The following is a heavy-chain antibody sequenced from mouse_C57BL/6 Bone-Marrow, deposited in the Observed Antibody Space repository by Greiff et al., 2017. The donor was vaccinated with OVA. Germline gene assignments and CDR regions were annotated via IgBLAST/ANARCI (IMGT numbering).Heavy chain of an antibody. CDR2: IRLKSDNYAT. CDR1: GFTFSNYW. J-gene: IGHJ3*01. CDR3: TGYPWVAY. V-gene: IGHV6-3*01. Sequence: EVKLMESGGGLVQPGGSMKLSCVASGFTFSNYWMNWVRQSPEKGLEWVAQIRLKSDNYATHYAESVKGRFTISRDDSKSSVYLQMNNLRAEDTGIYYCTGYPWVAYWGQGTLVTVSA.